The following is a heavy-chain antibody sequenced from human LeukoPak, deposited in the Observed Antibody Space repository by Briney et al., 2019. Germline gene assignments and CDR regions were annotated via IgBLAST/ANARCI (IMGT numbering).Heavy chain of an antibody. V-gene: IGHV3-30-3*01. J-gene: IGHJ4*02. CDR2: ISYDGSNK. CDR1: GFTFSSYV. D-gene: IGHD2-2*01. Sequence: GGSLRLSCAASGFTFSSYVMHWVRQGPGKGLEWVAVISYDGSNKYYADSVKGRFTISRDNSKNTLYLQMNSLRAEDTAVYYCAKDRYCSSTSCYTGLDYWGQGTLVTVSS. CDR3: AKDRYCSSTSCYTGLDY.